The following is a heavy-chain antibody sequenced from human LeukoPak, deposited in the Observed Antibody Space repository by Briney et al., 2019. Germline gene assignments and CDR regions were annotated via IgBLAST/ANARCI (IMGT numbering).Heavy chain of an antibody. CDR2: IASDGSST. CDR1: GFTFSSYW. V-gene: IGHV3-74*01. Sequence: GGSLRLSCAASGFTFSSYWMNWVRQAPGKGLVWVSRIASDGSSTTYADSVKGRFTISRDNSKNTLYLQMNSLRAEDTAVYYCARVGSGYYYFPYWGQGTLVTVSS. D-gene: IGHD3-3*01. CDR3: ARVGSGYYYFPY. J-gene: IGHJ4*02.